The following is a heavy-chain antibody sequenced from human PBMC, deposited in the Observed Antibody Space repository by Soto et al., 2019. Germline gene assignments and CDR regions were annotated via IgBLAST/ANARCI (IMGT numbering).Heavy chain of an antibody. CDR1: GFTVSSNY. J-gene: IGHJ4*02. CDR2: VYSGGAT. V-gene: IGHV3-53*04. D-gene: IGHD3-10*01. Sequence: EVRLVESGGGLVQPGGSLRLSCAAFGFTVSSNYMTWVRLAPGKGLEWVSLVYSGGATHYAASVKGRFTISTHSSQNTLFLHMNSLRTEDTATYYCVRGRYGSEIHWGLGTKVTVSS. CDR3: VRGRYGSEIH.